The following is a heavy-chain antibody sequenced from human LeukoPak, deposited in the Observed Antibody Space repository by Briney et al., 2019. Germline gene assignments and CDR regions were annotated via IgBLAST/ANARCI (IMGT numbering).Heavy chain of an antibody. V-gene: IGHV5-51*01. CDR2: IYPGTSDT. J-gene: IGHJ4*02. Sequence: GESLKISCKGSGYSFTTYWIGWVRQMPGKGLEWMGIIYPGTSDTRYSPSFQGQVYISVDKSISIAYLQWSSLKASDTAIYYCARQFRYDSSGYYPFGYWGQETLVTVSS. CDR3: ARQFRYDSSGYYPFGY. CDR1: GYSFTTYW. D-gene: IGHD3-22*01.